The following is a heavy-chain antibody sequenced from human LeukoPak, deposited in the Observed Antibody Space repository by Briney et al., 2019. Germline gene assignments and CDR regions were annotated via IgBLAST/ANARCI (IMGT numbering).Heavy chain of an antibody. CDR2: INPNSGGT. Sequence: ASVTVSCTASGYTFTGYYMHWVRQAPGQGLEWMGRINPNSGGTNYAQKFQGRVTMTRDTSISTAYMELSRLRSDDTAVYYCARDRRPKTFWSGYYTFDYWGQGTLVTVSS. J-gene: IGHJ4*02. CDR3: ARDRRPKTFWSGYYTFDY. V-gene: IGHV1-2*06. CDR1: GYTFTGYY. D-gene: IGHD3-3*01.